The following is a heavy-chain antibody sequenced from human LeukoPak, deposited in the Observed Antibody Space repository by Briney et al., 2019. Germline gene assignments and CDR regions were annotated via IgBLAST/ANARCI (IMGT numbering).Heavy chain of an antibody. CDR3: ASVYCSSTSCYNGNYAFDI. J-gene: IGHJ3*02. D-gene: IGHD2-2*02. Sequence: PSETLSLTCTVSGGSISSGTYYWTWIRQPGGKGLEWIGHIYTSGSTSYNPSLKSRVTISVDTSKNQFSLKLSSVTAADTAMYYCASVYCSSTSCYNGNYAFDIWGQGTMVTVSS. CDR1: GGSISSGTYY. CDR2: IYTSGST. V-gene: IGHV4-61*09.